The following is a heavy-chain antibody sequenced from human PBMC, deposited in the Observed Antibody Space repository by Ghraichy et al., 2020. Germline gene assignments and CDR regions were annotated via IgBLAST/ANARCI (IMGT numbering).Heavy chain of an antibody. D-gene: IGHD2-2*02. J-gene: IGHJ6*02. Sequence: ASVKVSCKASGYTFTSYGISWVRQAPGQGLEWMGWISAYNGNTNYAQKLQGRVTMTTDTSTSTAYMELRSLRSDDTAVYYCARVRCSSTSCYTSDDDDYYYYYGMDVWGQGTTVTVSS. CDR3: ARVRCSSTSCYTSDDDDYYYYYGMDV. V-gene: IGHV1-18*04. CDR1: GYTFTSYG. CDR2: ISAYNGNT.